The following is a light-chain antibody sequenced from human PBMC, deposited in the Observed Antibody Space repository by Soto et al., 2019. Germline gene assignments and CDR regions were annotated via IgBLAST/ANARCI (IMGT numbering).Light chain of an antibody. CDR1: QSITNNY. Sequence: ETVLTQSPGTLSLSPGERATLSCRASQSITNNYLAWYQQKPGQAPRLLIYGASSRVTGIPDRFSGSGSGKDFNLTISRLEPEDFAVYYCQQYRTSPITFGQGTRLEIK. V-gene: IGKV3-20*01. J-gene: IGKJ5*01. CDR3: QQYRTSPIT. CDR2: GAS.